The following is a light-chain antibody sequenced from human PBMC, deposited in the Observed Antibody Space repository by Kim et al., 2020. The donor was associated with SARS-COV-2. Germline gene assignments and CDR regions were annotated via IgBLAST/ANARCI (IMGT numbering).Light chain of an antibody. CDR1: QSVSSTY. CDR3: QHYGTSPPMYT. Sequence: EIVLTQSPGTLSLSPGERATLSCRTGQSVSSTYLAWYQHKPGQAPRLVISGTSTRATGIPDRFSGSGSGTDFTLTISRPEPEDFAVYYCQHYGTSPPMYTFGQGTKLEI. J-gene: IGKJ2*01. V-gene: IGKV3-20*01. CDR2: GTS.